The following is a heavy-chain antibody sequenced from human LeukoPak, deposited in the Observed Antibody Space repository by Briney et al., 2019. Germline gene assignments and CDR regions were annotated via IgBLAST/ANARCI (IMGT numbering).Heavy chain of an antibody. CDR3: AREWELLEVVGTFDI. Sequence: ASVKVSCKASGYTFTSYGISWVRQAPGQGLEWMGWISAYNGNTNYAQKLQGRVTMTTDTSTSTAYMELRSLRSEDTAVYYCAREWELLEVVGTFDIWGQGTMVTVSS. D-gene: IGHD1-26*01. J-gene: IGHJ3*02. CDR1: GYTFTSYG. CDR2: ISAYNGNT. V-gene: IGHV1-18*01.